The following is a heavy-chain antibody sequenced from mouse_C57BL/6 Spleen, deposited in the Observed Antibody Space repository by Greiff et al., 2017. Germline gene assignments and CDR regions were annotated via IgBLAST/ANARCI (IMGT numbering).Heavy chain of an antibody. CDR3: AREDYGSSPFAY. CDR2: ISDGGGYT. J-gene: IGHJ3*01. CDR1: GFTFSSYA. D-gene: IGHD1-1*01. Sequence: EVKLVESGGGLVKPGGSLKLSCAASGFTFSSYAMSWVRQTPEKRLEWVATISDGGGYTYYPDNVKGRFTISRDNAKNNLYLQMSHLKSEDTAMYYCAREDYGSSPFAYWGQGTLVTVSA. V-gene: IGHV5-4*01.